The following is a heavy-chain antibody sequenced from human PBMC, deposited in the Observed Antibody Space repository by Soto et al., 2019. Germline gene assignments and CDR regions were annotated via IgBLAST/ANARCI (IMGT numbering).Heavy chain of an antibody. D-gene: IGHD3-10*01. V-gene: IGHV3-33*01. CDR1: GFTFSSYG. CDR3: ARDYKPYYYGSGKVY. J-gene: IGHJ4*02. Sequence: QVQLVESGGGVVQPGRSLRLSCAASGFTFSSYGMHWVRQAPGKGLEWVAVIWYDGSNKYYADSVKGRFTISRDNSKNMLYLQMNSLRAEDTAVYYCARDYKPYYYGSGKVYWGQGTLVTVSS. CDR2: IWYDGSNK.